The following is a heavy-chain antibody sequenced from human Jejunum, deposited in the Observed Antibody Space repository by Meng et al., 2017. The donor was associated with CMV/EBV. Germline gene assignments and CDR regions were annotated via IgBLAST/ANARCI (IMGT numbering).Heavy chain of an antibody. D-gene: IGHD1-26*01. CDR1: FPFSNYY. CDR3: VRDILRVGITYYFDY. Sequence: FPFSNYYMSWCRLAPGKGLEWISYISGDGSDLFYGDSVRGRFTISRDNAKNSLYLQINSLRVEDTAVYYCVRDILRVGITYYFDYWGQGTLVTVSS. J-gene: IGHJ4*02. V-gene: IGHV3-11*04. CDR2: ISGDGSDL.